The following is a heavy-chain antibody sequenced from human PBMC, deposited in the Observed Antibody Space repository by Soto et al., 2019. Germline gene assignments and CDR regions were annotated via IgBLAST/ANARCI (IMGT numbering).Heavy chain of an antibody. CDR2: ISGSGGST. CDR1: GFTFSSYA. CDR3: AKGRRTCSGGSCYLNFDY. V-gene: IGHV3-23*01. J-gene: IGHJ4*02. Sequence: GGSLRLSCAASGFTFSSYAMSWVRQAPGKGLEWVSAISGSGGSTYYADSVKGRFTISRDNSKNTLYLQMNSLRAEDTAVYYCAKGRRTCSGGSCYLNFDYWGQGTLVTVSS. D-gene: IGHD2-15*01.